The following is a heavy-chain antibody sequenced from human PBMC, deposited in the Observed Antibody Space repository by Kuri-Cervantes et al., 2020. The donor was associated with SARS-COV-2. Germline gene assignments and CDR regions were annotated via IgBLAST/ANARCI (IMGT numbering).Heavy chain of an antibody. V-gene: IGHV1-69*13. J-gene: IGHJ6*02. CDR1: GGTFSSYA. Sequence: SVKVSCKASGGTFSSYAISWVRQAPGQGLEWMGGIIPIFGTANYAQKFQGRVTITADESTSTAYMELSSLRAEDTAVYYCAKDLYSYGYYYYGMDVWGQGTTVTVSS. D-gene: IGHD5-18*01. CDR2: IIPIFGTA. CDR3: AKDLYSYGYYYYGMDV.